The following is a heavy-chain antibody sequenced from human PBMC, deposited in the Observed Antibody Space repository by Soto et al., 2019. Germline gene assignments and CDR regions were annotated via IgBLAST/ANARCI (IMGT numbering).Heavy chain of an antibody. CDR1: GGTFSSYA. CDR2: IIPIFGTA. Sequence: QVQLVQSGAEVKKPGSSVKVSCKASGGTFSSYAISWVRQAPGQGLEWMGGIIPIFGTANYAQKFQGRVMITADESTSTDYMELSSLRSEDTAVYYCGYLPDYYYGMDVWGQGTTVTVSS. V-gene: IGHV1-69*12. J-gene: IGHJ6*02. D-gene: IGHD2-15*01. CDR3: GYLPDYYYGMDV.